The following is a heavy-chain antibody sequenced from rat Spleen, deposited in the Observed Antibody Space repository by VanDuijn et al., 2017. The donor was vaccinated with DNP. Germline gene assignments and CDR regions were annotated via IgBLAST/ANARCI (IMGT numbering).Heavy chain of an antibody. Sequence: EVQLVESGGGLVQPGRSLKLSCAVSGFTFSNYDMAWVRQAPTKGLEWITTITSSGGSTYYPDSVKGRFTISRDNAKNTLYLQMNSLRSEDTATYYCATLGATRDWFAYWGQGTLVTVSS. D-gene: IGHD1-10*01. J-gene: IGHJ3*01. CDR3: ATLGATRDWFAY. CDR2: ITSSGGST. V-gene: IGHV5S13*01. CDR1: GFTFSNYD.